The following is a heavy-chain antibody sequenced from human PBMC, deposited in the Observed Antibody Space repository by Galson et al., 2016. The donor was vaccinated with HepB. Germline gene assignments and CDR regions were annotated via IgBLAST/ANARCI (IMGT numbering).Heavy chain of an antibody. J-gene: IGHJ5*02. CDR3: AKEKGLGWFGGGSDT. V-gene: IGHV3-23*01. CDR1: GFNFRTYA. D-gene: IGHD3-10*01. CDR2: IDDGGART. Sequence: SLRLSCAASGFNFRTYAMTWVRQAPRKGLEWVSAIDDGGARTSYADSVKGRFTISRDNSRNFLYLQMNSLRAEDTAVYYCAKEKGLGWFGGGSDTWGQGTQVTLSS.